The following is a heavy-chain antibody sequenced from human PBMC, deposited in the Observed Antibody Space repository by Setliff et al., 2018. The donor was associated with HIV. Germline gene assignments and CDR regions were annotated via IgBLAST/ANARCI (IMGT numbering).Heavy chain of an antibody. CDR2: INIKNGNT. D-gene: IGHD6-6*01. CDR1: GFTFSSSG. CDR3: ARDAPKNKEAAPDY. J-gene: IGHJ4*02. V-gene: IGHV1-18*01. Sequence: ASVKVSCKASGFTFSSSGISWVRQAPGQGLEWMGWINIKNGNTNYGQKLQGRVSMTTDTSTSTAYMELRSLRSDDTAVYYCARDAPKNKEAAPDYWGQGSLVTVSS.